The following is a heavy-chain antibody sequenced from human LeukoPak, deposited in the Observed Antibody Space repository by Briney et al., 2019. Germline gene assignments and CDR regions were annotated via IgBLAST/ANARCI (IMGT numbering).Heavy chain of an antibody. D-gene: IGHD5-12*01. CDR3: ARVSLSTSGYDDALEI. CDR2: IGRHGDT. CDR1: GFTLSNYD. J-gene: IGHJ3*02. Sequence: PGGSLRLSCAASGFTLSNYDMHWVRQPTGKGLEWVSAIGRHGDTYYAASVKGRFTISREYAKNSLYLQMNSLRVGDTAVYYYARVSLSTSGYDDALEIWGQGTVVTVSS. V-gene: IGHV3-13*04.